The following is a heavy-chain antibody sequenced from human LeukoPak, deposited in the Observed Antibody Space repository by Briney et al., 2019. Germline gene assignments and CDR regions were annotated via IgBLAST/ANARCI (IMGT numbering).Heavy chain of an antibody. V-gene: IGHV4-34*01. CDR3: ARSTTVRGMSS. D-gene: IGHD3-10*01. J-gene: IGHJ5*02. CDR1: GGSFSGYY. Sequence: SETLSLTCAVYGGSFSGYYWSWIRQPPGKGLEWIGEINHSGSTNYNPSLKSRVTISVDTSKNQFSLKLSSVTAADTAVYYCARSTTVRGMSSWGQGTLVTVSS. CDR2: INHSGST.